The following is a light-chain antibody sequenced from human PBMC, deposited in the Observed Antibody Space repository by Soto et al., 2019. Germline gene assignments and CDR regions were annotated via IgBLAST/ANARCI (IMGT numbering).Light chain of an antibody. CDR2: AS. CDR3: QHYGTSAL. J-gene: IGKJ3*01. Sequence: EIVVTQSPGTLSLSPGERATLSCRASQSVSDMYLAWYQQKPGQAPRLLIYASNRATDIPYRFSGGGSGTDFTLTISRLEPEDFSLYYCQHYGTSALFGPGTKLEIK. CDR1: QSVSDMY. V-gene: IGKV3-20*01.